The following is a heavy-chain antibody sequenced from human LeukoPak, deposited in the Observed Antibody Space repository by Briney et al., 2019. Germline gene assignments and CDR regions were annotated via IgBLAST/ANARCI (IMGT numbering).Heavy chain of an antibody. J-gene: IGHJ6*02. Sequence: SGGSLRLSCAASGFTFSSYAMSWVRQAPGKGLEWVSGISWNSGSIGYADSVKGRFTISRDNAKNSLYLQMYSLRAEDTALYYCAKDILTGYYYGMDVWGQGTTVTVSS. CDR1: GFTFSSYA. CDR3: AKDILTGYYYGMDV. V-gene: IGHV3-9*01. CDR2: ISWNSGSI. D-gene: IGHD1-14*01.